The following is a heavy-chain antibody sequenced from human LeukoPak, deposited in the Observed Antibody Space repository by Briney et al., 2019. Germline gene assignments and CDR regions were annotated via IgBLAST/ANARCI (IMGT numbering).Heavy chain of an antibody. J-gene: IGHJ4*02. CDR2: IYYSGST. V-gene: IGHV4-59*08. CDR1: GGSISSYY. CDR3: ARLEIGSYGPIDY. D-gene: IGHD3-10*01. Sequence: ETLSLTCTXSGGSISSYYWSWIRQPPGKGLEWIGYIYYSGSTNYNPSLKSRVTISVDTSKNQFSLKLSSVTAADTAVYYCARLEIGSYGPIDYWGQGTLVTVSS.